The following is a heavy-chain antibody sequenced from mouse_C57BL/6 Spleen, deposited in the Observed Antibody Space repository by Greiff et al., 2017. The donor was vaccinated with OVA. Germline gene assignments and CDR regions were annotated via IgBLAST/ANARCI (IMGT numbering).Heavy chain of an antibody. Sequence: EVQLQQSGPELVKPGASVKISCKASGYTFTDYYMNWVKQSHGKSLEWIGDINPNNGGTSYNQKFKGKATLTVDKSSSTAYMELRSLTSEDSAVYYCAREDYYYGSRRYFDVWGTGTTVTVSS. CDR1: GYTFTDYY. CDR2: INPNNGGT. CDR3: AREDYYYGSRRYFDV. V-gene: IGHV1-26*01. J-gene: IGHJ1*03. D-gene: IGHD1-1*01.